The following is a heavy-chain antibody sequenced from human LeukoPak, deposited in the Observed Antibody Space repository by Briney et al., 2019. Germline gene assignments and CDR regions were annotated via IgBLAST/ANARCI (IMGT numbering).Heavy chain of an antibody. J-gene: IGHJ6*03. CDR1: GFTFSSYA. CDR2: IRYDGSKK. Sequence: PGGSLRLSCAASGFTFSSYAMSWVRQAPGKELEWVAFIRYDGSKKYYADSVEGRFTISRDDSKNTLYLQMNSLRTEDTAVYYCAKDVYYCSSGSCPTYYYYMDVWGKGTTVTVSS. CDR3: AKDVYYCSSGSCPTYYYYMDV. D-gene: IGHD2-15*01. V-gene: IGHV3-30*02.